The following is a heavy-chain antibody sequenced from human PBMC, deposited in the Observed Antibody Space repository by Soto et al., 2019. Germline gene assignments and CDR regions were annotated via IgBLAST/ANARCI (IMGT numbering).Heavy chain of an antibody. J-gene: IGHJ4*02. Sequence: QVQLVESGGGVVQPGRSLRLSCVASGFTFSSYGMHWVRQAPGKGLEWVAIISYDGSNTYYADSVKGRFTISRDNSKNTLYRQMNSLRAEDTSVYYCAKEGGLSGGYYISSSYYFDYWGQGTLVTVSS. CDR2: ISYDGSNT. CDR3: AKEGGLSGGYYISSSYYFDY. D-gene: IGHD1-26*01. CDR1: GFTFSSYG. V-gene: IGHV3-30*18.